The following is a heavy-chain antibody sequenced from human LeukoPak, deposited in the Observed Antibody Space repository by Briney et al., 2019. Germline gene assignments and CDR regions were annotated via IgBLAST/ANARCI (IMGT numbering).Heavy chain of an antibody. CDR1: GFTFSSYA. J-gene: IGHJ4*02. CDR2: ISGSGGST. D-gene: IGHD2-2*01. Sequence: GGSLRLSCAASGFTFSSYAMSWVRQAPGKGLEWVSAISGSGGSTYYADSVKGRLTISRDNSKNTLYPQMNSLRAEDTAVYYCSASYCSSTSCHFDYWGQGTLVTVSS. V-gene: IGHV3-23*01. CDR3: SASYCSSTSCHFDY.